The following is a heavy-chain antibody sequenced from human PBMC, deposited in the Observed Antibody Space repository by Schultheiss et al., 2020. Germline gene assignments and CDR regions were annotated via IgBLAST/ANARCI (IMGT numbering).Heavy chain of an antibody. J-gene: IGHJ5*02. CDR2: ISSSSSYI. CDR1: GFTFSSYA. D-gene: IGHD2-2*01. V-gene: IGHV3-21*01. CDR3: ARAGYCSSTSCQSDNWFDP. Sequence: GGSLRLSCAASGFTFSSYAMHWVRQAPGKGLEWVSSISSSSSYIYYADSVKGRFTISRDNAKNSLYLQMNSLRAEDTAVYYCARAGYCSSTSCQSDNWFDPWGQGTLVNVSS.